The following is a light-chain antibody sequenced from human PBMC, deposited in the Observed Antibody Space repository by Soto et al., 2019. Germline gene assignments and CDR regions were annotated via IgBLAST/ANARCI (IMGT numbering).Light chain of an antibody. V-gene: IGKV3-20*01. Sequence: EIVLTQSPATLSLSPGERATLSCRASQSVSNYLAWYQHKPGQAPRLLIYDASSRATGIPDRFSGSGSGTDFTLTISRLEPEDFAVYYCQQYGSSITFGQGTRLEIK. CDR1: QSVSNY. CDR3: QQYGSSIT. CDR2: DAS. J-gene: IGKJ5*01.